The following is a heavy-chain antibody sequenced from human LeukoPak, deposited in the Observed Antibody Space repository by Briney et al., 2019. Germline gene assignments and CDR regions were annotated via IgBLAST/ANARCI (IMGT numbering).Heavy chain of an antibody. CDR1: GFTFDDYA. D-gene: IGHD3-22*01. CDR3: AKDICSSGYYDAFDI. V-gene: IGHV3-9*01. Sequence: GGSLRLSCAASGFTFDDYAMHWVRQAPGKGLGLVSGISWNSGSIGYADSVVCRFTISRDNAKNSLYLQMNSLKAEDTALDYCAKDICSSGYYDAFDIWGQGTMVTVSS. CDR2: ISWNSGSI. J-gene: IGHJ3*02.